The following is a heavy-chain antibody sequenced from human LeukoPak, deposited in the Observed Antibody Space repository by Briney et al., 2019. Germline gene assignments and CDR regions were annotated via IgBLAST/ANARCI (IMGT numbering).Heavy chain of an antibody. J-gene: IGHJ5*02. CDR2: ISYDGSNK. CDR1: GFTFSSYA. V-gene: IGHV3-30-3*01. Sequence: GGSLRLSCAASGFTFSSYAMHWVRQAPGKGLEWVAVISYDGSNKYYADSVKGRFTISRDNSKNTPYLQMNSLRAEDTAVYYCARDRSVSGWTRPVNWFDPWGQGTLVTVSS. CDR3: ARDRSVSGWTRPVNWFDP. D-gene: IGHD6-19*01.